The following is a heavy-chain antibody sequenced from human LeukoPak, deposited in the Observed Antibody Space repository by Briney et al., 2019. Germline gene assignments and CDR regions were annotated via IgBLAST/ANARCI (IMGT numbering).Heavy chain of an antibody. J-gene: IGHJ3*02. CDR1: GFTFNNYV. Sequence: PGGSLRLSCEASGFTFNNYVMTWVRQAPGKGLEWVSSISASAAMTYYADSVKGRFTISRDNSKNTLYLQMNSLRAEDTAVYYCARSARAAAGKRLDAFDIWGQGTMVTVSS. V-gene: IGHV3-23*01. CDR2: ISASAAMT. D-gene: IGHD6-13*01. CDR3: ARSARAAAGKRLDAFDI.